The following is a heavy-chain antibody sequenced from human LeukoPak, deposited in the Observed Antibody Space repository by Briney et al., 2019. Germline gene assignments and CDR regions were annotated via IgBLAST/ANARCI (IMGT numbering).Heavy chain of an antibody. CDR2: ITTTSTLI. V-gene: IGHV3-21*01. J-gene: IGHJ4*02. Sequence: PGGSLRLSCAASGFTFSTYDMNWVRQAPGKGLEWVSSITTTSTLIYYADSVKGRFTISRDNAKSSLYLQMDSLTAEDTAVYYCSAAAAALDYWGQGTLVTVSS. D-gene: IGHD6-13*01. CDR1: GFTFSTYD. CDR3: SAAAAALDY.